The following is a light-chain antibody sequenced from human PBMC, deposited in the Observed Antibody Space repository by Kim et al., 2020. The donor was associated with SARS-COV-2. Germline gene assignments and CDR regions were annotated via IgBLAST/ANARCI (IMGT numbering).Light chain of an antibody. J-gene: IGLJ1*01. V-gene: IGLV3-25*03. CDR1: ALPEKQ. CDR3: QSADGSGTYV. Sequence: SPGQPSRITCSGDALPEKQTYWYQQKSGQAPLLLIYKDSERPSGIPGRFSGSSSGRTVTLTISGVQAEDDADYYCQSADGSGTYVFGTGTKVTVL. CDR2: KDS.